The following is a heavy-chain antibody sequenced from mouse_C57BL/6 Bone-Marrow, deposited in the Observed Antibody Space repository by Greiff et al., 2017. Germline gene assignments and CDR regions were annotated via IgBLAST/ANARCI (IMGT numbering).Heavy chain of an antibody. J-gene: IGHJ1*03. CDR2: IHPNSGST. CDR3: ARRYYYGSSSYWYFDV. D-gene: IGHD1-1*01. V-gene: IGHV1-64*01. Sequence: QVQLQQSGAELVKPGASVKLSCKASGYTFTSYWMHWVKQRPGQGLEWIGMIHPNSGSTNYNEKFKSKATLTVDKSSSTAYMQLSSLTSEDSAVYYCARRYYYGSSSYWYFDVWGTGTTVTVSS. CDR1: GYTFTSYW.